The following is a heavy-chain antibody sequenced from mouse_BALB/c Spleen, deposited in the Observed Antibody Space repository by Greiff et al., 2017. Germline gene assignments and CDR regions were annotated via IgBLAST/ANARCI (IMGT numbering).Heavy chain of an antibody. Sequence: VQLQQSGAELMKPGASVKISCKATGYTFSSYWIEWVKQRPGHGLEWIGEILPGSGSTNYNEKFKGKATFTADTSSNTAYMQLSSLTSEDSAVYYCARNAYYGKEYFDYWGQGTTLTVSS. CDR2: ILPGSGST. CDR1: GYTFSSYW. J-gene: IGHJ2*01. V-gene: IGHV1-9*01. CDR3: ARNAYYGKEYFDY. D-gene: IGHD2-10*01.